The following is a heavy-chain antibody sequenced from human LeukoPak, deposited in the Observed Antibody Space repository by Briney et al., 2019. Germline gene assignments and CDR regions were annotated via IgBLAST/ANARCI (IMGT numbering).Heavy chain of an antibody. CDR3: ARHVNTTTGAPIGWFDP. V-gene: IGHV4-39*01. D-gene: IGHD2/OR15-2a*01. CDR2: IFYSGTT. CDR1: GGSTNSISYY. J-gene: IGHJ5*02. Sequence: SETLSLTCTVSGGSTNSISYYWGWIRQPPGKGLEWIGSIFYSGTTYYNPSLKSRVTISVDTSKNQFSLKLTSVTAADTAVYYCARHVNTTTGAPIGWFDPWGQGTLVTVSS.